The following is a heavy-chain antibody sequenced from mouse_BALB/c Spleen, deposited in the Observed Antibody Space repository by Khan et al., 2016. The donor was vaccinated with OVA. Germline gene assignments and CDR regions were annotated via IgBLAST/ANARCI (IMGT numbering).Heavy chain of an antibody. CDR3: ASHLTGSFAY. CDR1: GFSFSSYS. Sequence: EVQGVESGGDLVKPGGSLKLSCAASGFSFSSYSMSWVRQTPDKRLEWVATISSGGDYTYYPAVVKGRFTISRDNAKNTLYLQMSSLKSEDTAMYYCASHLTGSFAYWGQGTLVTVSA. J-gene: IGHJ3*01. V-gene: IGHV5-6*01. CDR2: ISSGGDYT. D-gene: IGHD4-1*01.